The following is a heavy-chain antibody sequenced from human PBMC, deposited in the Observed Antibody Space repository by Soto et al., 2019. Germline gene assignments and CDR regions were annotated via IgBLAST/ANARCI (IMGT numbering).Heavy chain of an antibody. J-gene: IGHJ6*04. D-gene: IGHD2-15*01. CDR2: INAGNGNT. Sequence: GASVKVSCKASGYTFTSYAMHWVRQAPGQRLEWMGWINAGNGNTKYSQKFQGRVTITRDTSASTAYMELSSLRSEDTAVYYCARDLRCSGGSCYPSLDVWGKGTTVTVSS. CDR1: GYTFTSYA. CDR3: ARDLRCSGGSCYPSLDV. V-gene: IGHV1-3*01.